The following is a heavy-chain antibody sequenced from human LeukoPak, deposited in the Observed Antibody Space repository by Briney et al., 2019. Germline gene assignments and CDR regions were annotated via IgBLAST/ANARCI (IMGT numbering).Heavy chain of an antibody. J-gene: IGHJ4*02. CDR3: ARVGLRWFFDY. CDR1: GGSISSYY. D-gene: IGHD4-23*01. CDR2: IYYSGST. V-gene: IGHV4-59*01. Sequence: SETLSLTCTVSGGSISSYYWSWIRQPPGKGLEWIGYIYYSGSTNYNPSLKSRVTISVDTSKNQFSLKLSSVAAADTAVYYCARVGLRWFFDYWGQGTLVTVSS.